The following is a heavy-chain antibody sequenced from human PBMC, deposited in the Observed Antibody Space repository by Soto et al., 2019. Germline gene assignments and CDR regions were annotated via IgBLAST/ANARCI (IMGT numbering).Heavy chain of an antibody. Sequence: PGGSLRLSCAASGFTVGSNYMSWVRQAPGKGLEWVSVIYSEGTPYYVDSVKGRFTISRENSNNTLYLHMNNLRAEDTAVYYCARSTYYDILTGSYYYYAMDVWGQGTTVTVSS. D-gene: IGHD3-9*01. V-gene: IGHV3-53*01. CDR3: ARSTYYDILTGSYYYYAMDV. CDR2: IYSEGTP. J-gene: IGHJ6*02. CDR1: GFTVGSNY.